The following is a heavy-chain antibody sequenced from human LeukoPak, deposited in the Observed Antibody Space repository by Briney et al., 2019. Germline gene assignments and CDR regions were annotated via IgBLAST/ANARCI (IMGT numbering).Heavy chain of an antibody. V-gene: IGHV3-30-3*02. CDR2: ISYDGSNK. J-gene: IGHJ4*02. CDR3: AKTGTPWYYFDY. CDR1: GFTFSSYA. Sequence: GGSLRLSCAASGFTFSSYAMHWVRQAPGKGLEWVAVISYDGSNKYYADSVKGRFTISRDNSKNTLYLQMNSLRAEDTAVYYCAKTGTPWYYFDYWGQGTLVTVSS. D-gene: IGHD6-13*01.